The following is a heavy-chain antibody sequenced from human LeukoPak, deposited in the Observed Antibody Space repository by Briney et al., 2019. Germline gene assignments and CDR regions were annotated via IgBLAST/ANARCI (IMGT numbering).Heavy chain of an antibody. Sequence: VASVKVSCKASGYTFTGYYMHWVRQATGQGLEWMGWMNPNSGNTGYAQKFQGRVTMTRNTSISTAYMELSSLRSEDTAVYYCARGAGILTGYSFDAFDIWGQGTMVTVSS. CDR2: MNPNSGNT. V-gene: IGHV1-8*02. CDR3: ARGAGILTGYSFDAFDI. J-gene: IGHJ3*02. D-gene: IGHD3-9*01. CDR1: GYTFTGYY.